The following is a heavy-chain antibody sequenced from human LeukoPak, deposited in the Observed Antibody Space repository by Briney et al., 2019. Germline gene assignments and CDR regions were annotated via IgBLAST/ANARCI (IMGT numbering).Heavy chain of an antibody. CDR1: GGTFSSYA. D-gene: IGHD6-13*01. Sequence: ASVKVSCKASGGTFSSYAISWGLQAPGQGLEWMGRIIPILGIANYAQKFQGRVTITADKSTRPAYMELSRLRSEDTAVYYCARGPSIAAAGTRDYYYYGMDVWGQGTTVTVSS. CDR2: IIPILGIA. CDR3: ARGPSIAAAGTRDYYYYGMDV. J-gene: IGHJ6*02. V-gene: IGHV1-69*04.